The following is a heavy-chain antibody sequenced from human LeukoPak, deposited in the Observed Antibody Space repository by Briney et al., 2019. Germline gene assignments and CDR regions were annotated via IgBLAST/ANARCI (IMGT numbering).Heavy chain of an antibody. CDR2: ISGSGSST. V-gene: IGHV3-23*01. Sequence: GGSLRLSCAASGFTFSNYGMNWVRQAPGKGLDWVSSISGSGSSTYYAESVKGRVTISRDNSQNTLYLQMNSLRAEDTAIYYCAKDLPYYYDSSGSGDAFDIWGRGTMVTVST. CDR3: AKDLPYYYDSSGSGDAFDI. CDR1: GFTFSNYG. J-gene: IGHJ3*02. D-gene: IGHD3-22*01.